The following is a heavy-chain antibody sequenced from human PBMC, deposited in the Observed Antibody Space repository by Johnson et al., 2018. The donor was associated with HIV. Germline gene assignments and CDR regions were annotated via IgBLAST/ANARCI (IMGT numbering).Heavy chain of an antibody. J-gene: IGHJ3*02. CDR1: GFTFDNYG. V-gene: IGHV3-20*04. Sequence: VKLVESGGGVVRPGGSLRLSCAASGFTFDNYGMTWVRQAPGKGLEWVTDINWNGGSTSYAESVKGRFTISRDNGKKSLYLQMNSLRVEDTALYYCARVIGSYYDPRGAFDIWGQGTMVTVSS. D-gene: IGHD3-10*01. CDR3: ARVIGSYYDPRGAFDI. CDR2: INWNGGST.